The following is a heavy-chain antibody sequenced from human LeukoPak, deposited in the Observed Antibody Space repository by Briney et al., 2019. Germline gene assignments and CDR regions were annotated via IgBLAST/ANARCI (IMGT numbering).Heavy chain of an antibody. Sequence: GGSLRLSCAASGFTFSNAWMSWVRQAPRKGLEWVGRIKSKTDGGTTDYATPVKGRFTTSRDDSKNTLHLQMNSLKTEDTAVYYCTTDLVHCSSTSCYTVDYWGQGTLVTVSS. CDR3: TTDLVHCSSTSCYTVDY. J-gene: IGHJ4*02. V-gene: IGHV3-15*01. D-gene: IGHD2-2*02. CDR1: GFTFSNAW. CDR2: IKSKTDGGTT.